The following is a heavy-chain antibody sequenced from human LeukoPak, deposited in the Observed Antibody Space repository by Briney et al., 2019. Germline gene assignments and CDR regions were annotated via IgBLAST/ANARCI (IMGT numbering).Heavy chain of an antibody. CDR3: ARDSTIFGVVIGFGWFDP. J-gene: IGHJ5*02. D-gene: IGHD3-3*01. V-gene: IGHV3-48*01. CDR2: ISSSSSTI. CDR1: GFTFSSYS. Sequence: AGGSLRLSCAASGFTFSSYSMNWVRQAPGKGLEWVSYISSSSSTIYYADSAKGRFTISRDNAKNSLYLQMNSLRAEDTAVYYCARDSTIFGVVIGFGWFDPWGQGTLVTVSS.